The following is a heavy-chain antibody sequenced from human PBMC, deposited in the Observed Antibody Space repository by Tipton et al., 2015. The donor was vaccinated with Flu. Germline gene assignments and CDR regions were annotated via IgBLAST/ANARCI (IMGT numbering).Heavy chain of an antibody. V-gene: IGHV4-30-4*01. CDR3: ARRDYSNYVSEPKNWFDP. CDR2: VHQAGTT. J-gene: IGHJ5*02. Sequence: LRLSCTVSGGSISNDDFYWSWIRQPPGMGLEWIGNVHQAGTTYYNPSLRSRLTISVDRPKNQFSLRLTSVTAADTAVYYCARRDYSNYVSEPKNWFDPWGQGTLVTVSS. CDR1: GGSISNDDFY. D-gene: IGHD4-11*01.